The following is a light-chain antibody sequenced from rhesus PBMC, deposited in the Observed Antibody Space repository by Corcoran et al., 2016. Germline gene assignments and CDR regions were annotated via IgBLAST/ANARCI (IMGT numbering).Light chain of an antibody. CDR2: KAS. CDR1: QGISSW. J-gene: IGKJ2*01. Sequence: DIQMTQSPSSLSASVGDRVTITCRASQGISSWLAWCQQKPGKAPKLLIYKASSLLGGVHSRFRGSGSVSDFTLAISSLQPDDFATYYCQQYNSAPYTFGQWTKVEIK. V-gene: IGKV1-21*01. CDR3: QQYNSAPYT.